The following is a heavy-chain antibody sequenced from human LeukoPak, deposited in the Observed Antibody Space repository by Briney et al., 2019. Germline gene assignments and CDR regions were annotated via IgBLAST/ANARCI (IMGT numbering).Heavy chain of an antibody. Sequence: ASVKVSCKASGYTFTSYGITWVRQALGQGLEWMGWISAYNGNTNYAQKFQGRLTITTDTSTSTAYMELRSLRSDDTAVYYCARIVVVPAASIYYGMDVWGQATTVTVSS. J-gene: IGHJ6*02. CDR3: ARIVVVPAASIYYGMDV. V-gene: IGHV1-18*01. D-gene: IGHD2-2*01. CDR2: ISAYNGNT. CDR1: GYTFTSYG.